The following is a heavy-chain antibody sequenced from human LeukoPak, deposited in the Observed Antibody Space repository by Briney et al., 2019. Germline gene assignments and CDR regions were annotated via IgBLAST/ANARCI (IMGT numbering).Heavy chain of an antibody. V-gene: IGHV1-18*01. CDR3: AKVQRYSSSWYLDY. CDR1: GYTFTSYG. CDR2: ISAYNGNT. D-gene: IGHD6-13*01. J-gene: IGHJ4*02. Sequence: ASVKVSCKASGYTFTSYGISWVRQAPGQGLEWMGWISAYNGNTNYAQKLQGRVTMTTDTSTSTAYMELRSLRSDDTAVYYCAKVQRYSSSWYLDYWGQGTLVTVSS.